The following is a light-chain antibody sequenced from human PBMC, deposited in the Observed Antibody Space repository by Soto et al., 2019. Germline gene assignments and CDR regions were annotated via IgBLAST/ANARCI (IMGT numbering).Light chain of an antibody. Sequence: QSVLTQPASVSGSPGQSITISCTGTSSDFGSYNLVSWYQQHPGKAPKLMIYEGSKRPSGVSNRFSGSESGNTASLTISGLQAEDEGDYYCCSYAGSVVFGGGTKLTVL. V-gene: IGLV2-23*01. CDR2: EGS. CDR3: CSYAGSVV. CDR1: SSDFGSYNL. J-gene: IGLJ2*01.